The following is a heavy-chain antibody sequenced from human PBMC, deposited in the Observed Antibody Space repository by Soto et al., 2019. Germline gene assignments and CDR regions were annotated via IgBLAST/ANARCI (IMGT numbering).Heavy chain of an antibody. Sequence: SVKVSCKASGGTFSSYAISWVRQAPGQGLEWMGGIIPIFGTANYAQKFQGRVTITADESTSTAYMELSSLRSEDTAVYYCARVAVCSGGSCYSWDYYYYYGMDVWGQGTTVTVS. J-gene: IGHJ6*02. CDR3: ARVAVCSGGSCYSWDYYYYYGMDV. CDR1: GGTFSSYA. CDR2: IIPIFGTA. D-gene: IGHD2-15*01. V-gene: IGHV1-69*13.